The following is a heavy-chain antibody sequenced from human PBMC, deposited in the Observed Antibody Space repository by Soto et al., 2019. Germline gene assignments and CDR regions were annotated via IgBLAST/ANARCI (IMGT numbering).Heavy chain of an antibody. J-gene: IGHJ6*02. CDR1: GFTFSSSA. CDR2: ISGGGDST. D-gene: IGHD3-16*01. Sequence: EVQLLESGGGLVRPGGSLKLSCAASGFTFSSSAMSWVRQAPGKGLEWVSAISGGGDSTYYADSVKGRFTISRDNSKNRLYLQMNSLRAEDTGVYYCAKWPFGTRHYYYGMDVWGQGTTVTVSS. V-gene: IGHV3-23*01. CDR3: AKWPFGTRHYYYGMDV.